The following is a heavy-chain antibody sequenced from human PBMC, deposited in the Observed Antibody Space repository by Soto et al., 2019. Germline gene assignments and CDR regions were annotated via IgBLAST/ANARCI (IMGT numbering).Heavy chain of an antibody. D-gene: IGHD5-12*01. J-gene: IGHJ6*02. V-gene: IGHV1-69*13. Sequence: SVKVSCKASGGTFSSYAISWVRQAPGQGLEWMGGIIPIFGTANYAQKFRGRVTITADESTSTAYMELSSLRSEDTAVYYCARPRRGYSGYDYDPYYYGMDVWGQGTTVTVSS. CDR2: IIPIFGTA. CDR1: GGTFSSYA. CDR3: ARPRRGYSGYDYDPYYYGMDV.